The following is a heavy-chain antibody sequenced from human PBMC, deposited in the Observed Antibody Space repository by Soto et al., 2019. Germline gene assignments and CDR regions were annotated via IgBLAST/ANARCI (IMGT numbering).Heavy chain of an antibody. CDR3: ARHERSRGYLYSDYDSGPE. D-gene: IGHD5-12*01. CDR1: GASITSNSY. J-gene: IGHJ4*02. V-gene: IGHV4-39*01. Sequence: PWETLSLTCTVSGASITSNSYWAWMRQPPGKGLEWIGSIYYTEGTSSNPSLRSRVTMSVDTSNNQFSLRLSSVTAADTAVYYCARHERSRGYLYSDYDSGPEWGQGTLVTVSS. CDR2: IYYTEGT.